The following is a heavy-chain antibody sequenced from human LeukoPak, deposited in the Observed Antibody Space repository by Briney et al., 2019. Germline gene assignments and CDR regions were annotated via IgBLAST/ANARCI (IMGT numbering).Heavy chain of an antibody. Sequence: GGSLRLSCAASGFTFSSYGMHWVRQAPGKGLEWVAFIRYDGSNKYYADSVKGRFTISRDNSKNTLYLQMNSLRAEDTAVYYCAKATTVTTWRFDYWGQGTLVTVSS. CDR2: IRYDGSNK. V-gene: IGHV3-30*02. J-gene: IGHJ4*02. D-gene: IGHD4-11*01. CDR3: AKATTVTTWRFDY. CDR1: GFTFSSYG.